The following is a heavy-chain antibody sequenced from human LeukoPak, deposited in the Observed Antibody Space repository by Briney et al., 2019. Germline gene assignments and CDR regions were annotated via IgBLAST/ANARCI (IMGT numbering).Heavy chain of an antibody. CDR3: ARRAALSRNFDS. J-gene: IGHJ4*02. CDR1: GFTSSSYA. Sequence: GGSLGLSCAASGFTSSSYAMSWVRQAPGKGLEWVSHMTGISATTFYADSVKGRFTISRDDSKNTLYLQMNSLRAEDTAVYYCARRAALSRNFDSWGQGTLVTVSS. CDR2: MTGISATT. D-gene: IGHD3-16*01. V-gene: IGHV3-23*01.